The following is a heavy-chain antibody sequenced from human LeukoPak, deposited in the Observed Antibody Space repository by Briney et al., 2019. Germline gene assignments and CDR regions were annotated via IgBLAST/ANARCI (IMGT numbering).Heavy chain of an antibody. Sequence: GRSLRLSCAASGYTFTSYAMHWVRQAPGQRLEWMGWINAGNGNTKYSQKFQGRVTITRDTSASTAYMELSSLRSEDTAVYYCARNKWFGELPFDYWGQGTLVTVSS. CDR1: GYTFTSYA. CDR2: INAGNGNT. CDR3: ARNKWFGELPFDY. J-gene: IGHJ4*02. D-gene: IGHD3-10*01. V-gene: IGHV1-3*01.